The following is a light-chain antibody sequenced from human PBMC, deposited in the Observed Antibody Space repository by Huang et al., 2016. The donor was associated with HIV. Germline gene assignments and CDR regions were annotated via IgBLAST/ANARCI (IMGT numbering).Light chain of an antibody. CDR2: GES. V-gene: IGKV3-15*01. CDR3: QQYNNWPPGRT. Sequence: EIVMTQSPATLSVSPGERATLSCRASQSVSSNLAWYQQKPGQAPRLLIYGESTRATGIPARCSGSGSGTEFTLTISSLQSEDFAVYYCQQYNNWPPGRTFGQGTKVEIK. CDR1: QSVSSN. J-gene: IGKJ1*01.